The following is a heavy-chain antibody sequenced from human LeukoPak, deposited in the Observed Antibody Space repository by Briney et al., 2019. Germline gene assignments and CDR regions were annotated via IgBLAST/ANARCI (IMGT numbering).Heavy chain of an antibody. Sequence: ASVKVSCKASGYTFTSYDINWVRQATGQGLEWMGWMNPNSGNTGYAQKFQGRVTMTRNTSISTAYMELSSLRSEDTAVYYCARGRRHVSSGYPTTYYFDYWGQGTLVTVSS. J-gene: IGHJ4*02. V-gene: IGHV1-8*01. D-gene: IGHD3-22*01. CDR3: ARGRRHVSSGYPTTYYFDY. CDR2: MNPNSGNT. CDR1: GYTFTSYD.